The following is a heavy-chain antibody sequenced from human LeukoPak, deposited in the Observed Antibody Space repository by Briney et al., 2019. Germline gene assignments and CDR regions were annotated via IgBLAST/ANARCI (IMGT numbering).Heavy chain of an antibody. D-gene: IGHD2-8*01. Sequence: GRSLRLSCAASGFTFDDYAMHWVRQAPGKGLEWVSGVSWNSGSIGYADSVKGRFTISRDNAKNSLYLQMNSLRAEDTALYYCAKDSEVYEAFDIWGQGTMVTVSS. CDR2: VSWNSGSI. V-gene: IGHV3-9*01. J-gene: IGHJ3*02. CDR1: GFTFDDYA. CDR3: AKDSEVYEAFDI.